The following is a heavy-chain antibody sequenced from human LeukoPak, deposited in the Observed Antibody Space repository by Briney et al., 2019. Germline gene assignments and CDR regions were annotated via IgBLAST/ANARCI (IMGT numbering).Heavy chain of an antibody. CDR1: GYSFTSYW. V-gene: IGHV5-51*01. Sequence: GESLQISCKGSGYSFTSYWIGWVRQMPGKGLEWMGIIYPGDSDTRYSPSFQGQVTFSADKSISTAYLQWSSLKAPDTAMYYCARLYYYGSGSQQLFDYWGQGTLVTVSS. CDR3: ARLYYYGSGSQQLFDY. CDR2: IYPGDSDT. D-gene: IGHD3-10*01. J-gene: IGHJ4*02.